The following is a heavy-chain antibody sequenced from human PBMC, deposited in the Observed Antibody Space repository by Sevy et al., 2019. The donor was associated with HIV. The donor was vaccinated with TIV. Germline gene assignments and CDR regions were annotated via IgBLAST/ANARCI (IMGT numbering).Heavy chain of an antibody. V-gene: IGHV4-59*01. CDR3: ARVDTALDHASDI. CDR1: GDLSSFY. D-gene: IGHD5-18*01. J-gene: IGHJ3*02. Sequence: SETLSLTCSVSGDLSSFYWTWIRQPPGKGLEWIGYISYTGNTNYNPSLKSRVTLSVDTSKNQFSLNLRSVTAADTAVYYCARVDTALDHASDIWGPGTMVTVSS. CDR2: ISYTGNT.